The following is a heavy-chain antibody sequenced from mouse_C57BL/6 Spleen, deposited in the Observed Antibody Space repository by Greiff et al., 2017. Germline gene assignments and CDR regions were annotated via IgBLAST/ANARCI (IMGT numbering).Heavy chain of an antibody. CDR3: VSPFITTVDYYAMDY. CDR1: GFSFNTYA. D-gene: IGHD1-1*01. Sequence: DVQLVESGGGLVQPKGSLKLSCAASGFSFNTYAMNWVRQAPGKGLEWVARIRSKSNNYATYYADSVKDRFTISRDDSESMLYLQMNNLKTEDTAMYYCVSPFITTVDYYAMDYWGQGTSVTVSS. J-gene: IGHJ4*01. CDR2: IRSKSNNYAT. V-gene: IGHV10-1*01.